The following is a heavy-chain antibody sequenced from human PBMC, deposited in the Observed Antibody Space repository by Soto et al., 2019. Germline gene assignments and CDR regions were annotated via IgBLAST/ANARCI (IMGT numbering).Heavy chain of an antibody. J-gene: IGHJ6*02. V-gene: IGHV1-69*02. D-gene: IGHD4-17*01. CDR1: GGTFSSYT. Sequence: QVQLVQSGAEVKKPGSSVKVSCKASGGTFSSYTISWVRQAPGQGLEWMGRIIPILGIANYAQKFQGRVTITADKSTSTAYMELSSLRSEDTAVYYCARSYGDSSGGYYYYYGMDVWGQGTTVTVSS. CDR2: IIPILGIA. CDR3: ARSYGDSSGGYYYYYGMDV.